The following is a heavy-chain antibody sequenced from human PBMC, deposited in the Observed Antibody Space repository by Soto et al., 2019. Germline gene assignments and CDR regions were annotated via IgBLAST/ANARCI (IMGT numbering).Heavy chain of an antibody. CDR1: GYSFTSYW. J-gene: IGHJ4*02. V-gene: IGHV5-51*01. CDR2: IYPGDSDT. D-gene: IGHD2-15*01. Sequence: GESLKISCNGSGYSFTSYWIGWVRQMPGKGLEWMGIIYPGDSDTRYSPSFQGQVTISADKSISTAYLQWSSLRSEDTAVYYCARDQGMVAATFYYCFDYWGQGTLVTVSS. CDR3: ARDQGMVAATFYYCFDY.